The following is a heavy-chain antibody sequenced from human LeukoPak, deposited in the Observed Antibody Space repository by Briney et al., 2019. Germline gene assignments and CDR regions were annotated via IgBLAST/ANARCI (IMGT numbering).Heavy chain of an antibody. Sequence: SETLSLTCTVSGGSISNYYWSWIRQPAGKGLEWIGRIYTSGSTNYNPSLKSRVTMSVDTSKNQFSLKLSSVTAADTAVYYCARGGGARWGGDAFDIWGQGTMVTVSS. D-gene: IGHD3-16*01. J-gene: IGHJ3*02. CDR2: IYTSGST. CDR3: ARGGGARWGGDAFDI. V-gene: IGHV4-4*07. CDR1: GGSISNYY.